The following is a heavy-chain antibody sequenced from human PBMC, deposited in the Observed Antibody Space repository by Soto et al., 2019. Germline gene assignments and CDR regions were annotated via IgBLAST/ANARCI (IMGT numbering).Heavy chain of an antibody. CDR3: ARDRSGSSTNDAFDI. Sequence: SVKVSCKASGYTFTSYGISWVRQAPGQGLEWMGWISAYNGNTNYAQKLQGRVTMTTDTSTSTAYMELRSLRSDDTAVYYCARDRSGSSTNDAFDICGQGTMVTVSS. J-gene: IGHJ3*02. CDR2: ISAYNGNT. D-gene: IGHD1-26*01. V-gene: IGHV1-18*04. CDR1: GYTFTSYG.